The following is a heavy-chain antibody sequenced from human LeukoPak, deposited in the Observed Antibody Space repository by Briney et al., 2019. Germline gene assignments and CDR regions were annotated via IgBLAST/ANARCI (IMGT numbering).Heavy chain of an antibody. Sequence: SETLSLNCTVSGGSISSYYWSWLRQPPGKGLEWLGYIYYSGSTNYNPSLKSRVTISVDTSKNQFSLKLSSVTAADTAVYYCARGISSGWDLYFDYWGQGTLVTVSS. D-gene: IGHD6-19*01. CDR3: ARGISSGWDLYFDY. J-gene: IGHJ4*02. CDR2: IYYSGST. V-gene: IGHV4-59*01. CDR1: GGSISSYY.